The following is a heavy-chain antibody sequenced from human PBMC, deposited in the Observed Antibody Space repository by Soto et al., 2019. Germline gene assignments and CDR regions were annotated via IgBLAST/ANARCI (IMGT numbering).Heavy chain of an antibody. V-gene: IGHV3-23*01. D-gene: IGHD6-19*01. CDR2: ITAGGGST. J-gene: IGHJ4*02. Sequence: PGGSLRLSCAASGFTFGSYAMSWVRQAPGRGLEWVSAITAGGGSTYYADSVKGRLTISRDNSKNTLYLQMNSLRVEDTAVYYCAKDRGGSGWRFDYWGQGTLVTVSS. CDR3: AKDRGGSGWRFDY. CDR1: GFTFGSYA.